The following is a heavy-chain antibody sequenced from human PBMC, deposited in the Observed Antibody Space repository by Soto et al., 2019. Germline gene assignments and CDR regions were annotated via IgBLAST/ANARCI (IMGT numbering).Heavy chain of an antibody. CDR2: ISGGGETT. J-gene: IGHJ4*02. CDR1: GFTFSSYA. V-gene: IGHV3-23*01. Sequence: VQLLESGGGLVQHGGSLSLSCAASGFTFSSYAMWWFRQAPGKGLECVSAISGGGETTYYADSVNGRFTISRDNSKNPLYLQMNGLRAEDTAVYYCAFNSGSGSYYFDYWGRGTIVTVSS. D-gene: IGHD3-10*01. CDR3: AFNSGSGSYYFDY.